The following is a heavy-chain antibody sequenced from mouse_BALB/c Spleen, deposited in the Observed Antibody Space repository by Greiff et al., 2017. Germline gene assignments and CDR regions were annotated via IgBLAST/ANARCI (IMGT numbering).Heavy chain of an antibody. Sequence: VKLVESGAELVRPGSSVKISCKASGYAFSSYWMNWVKRRPGQGLEWIGQIYPGDGDTNYNGKFKGKATLTADKSSSTAYMQLSSLTSEDSAVYFCARWGSFDYWGQGTTLTVSS. CDR1: GYAFSSYW. CDR3: ARWGSFDY. CDR2: IYPGDGDT. V-gene: IGHV1-80*01. J-gene: IGHJ2*01.